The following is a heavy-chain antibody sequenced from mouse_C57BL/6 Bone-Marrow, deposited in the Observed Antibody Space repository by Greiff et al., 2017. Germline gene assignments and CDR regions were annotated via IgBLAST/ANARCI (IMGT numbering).Heavy chain of an antibody. CDR1: GYTFTSYW. CDR3: ASDYDGAWFAY. V-gene: IGHV1-72*01. CDR2: IDPNSGGT. J-gene: IGHJ3*01. D-gene: IGHD2-4*01. Sequence: QVQLQQPGADLVKPGASVKLSCKASGYTFTSYWMHWVKQRPGRGLEWIGRIDPNSGGTKYNEKFKSKATLTVDKPSSTAYMQLSSLTSEDSAVYYCASDYDGAWFAYWGQGTLVTVSA.